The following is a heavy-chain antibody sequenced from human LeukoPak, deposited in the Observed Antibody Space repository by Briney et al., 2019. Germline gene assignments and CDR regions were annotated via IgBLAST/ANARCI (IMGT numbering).Heavy chain of an antibody. V-gene: IGHV3-30*02. J-gene: IGHJ4*02. D-gene: IGHD6-6*01. CDR3: AKAIHSSSSGVVDS. Sequence: GGSLRLSCAASGFTFSNYTMHWVRQAPGKGLECVTFIRYDGSNKYYAESVKGRFTISRDNSKNTLYLQMSSLRAEDTAVYYCAKAIHSSSSGVVDSWGQGTLVTVSS. CDR2: IRYDGSNK. CDR1: GFTFSNYT.